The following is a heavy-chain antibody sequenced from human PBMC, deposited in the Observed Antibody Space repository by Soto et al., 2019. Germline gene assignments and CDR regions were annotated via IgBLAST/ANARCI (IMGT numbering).Heavy chain of an antibody. V-gene: IGHV3-7*01. CDR2: INQRGSEK. CDR1: GFTFRDYW. D-gene: IGHD5-18*01. J-gene: IGHJ5*02. CDR3: ARDRGIGSLGYFVL. Sequence: EVQLVESGGGLVQPGGSLRLSCAASGFTFRDYWMTWVRQAPGKGLEWVATINQRGSEKTYVDSVKGRFAISRDNGDNSLYLQMNSLRGEDTAVYYCARDRGIGSLGYFVLWGQGTLVTVSS.